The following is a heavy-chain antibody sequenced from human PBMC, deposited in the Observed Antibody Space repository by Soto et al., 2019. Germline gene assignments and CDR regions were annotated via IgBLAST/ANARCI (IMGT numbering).Heavy chain of an antibody. CDR2: FSGSVSAT. J-gene: IGHJ3*01. Sequence: GGALRLSCAASGFTFSNYAMSWVRQAPGKGLEWVSAFSGSVSATYYADSVKGRFTISRDNSKNSLYLQMNSLRAEDTALYYCAKGVSSGGHDHDAFDVSGQGTMVTVSS. V-gene: IGHV3-23*01. CDR3: AKGVSSGGHDHDAFDV. CDR1: GFTFSNYA. D-gene: IGHD5-12*01.